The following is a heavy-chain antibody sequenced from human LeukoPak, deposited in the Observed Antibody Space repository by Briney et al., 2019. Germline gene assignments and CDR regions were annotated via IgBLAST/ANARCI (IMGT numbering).Heavy chain of an antibody. V-gene: IGHV4-34*01. CDR3: ARSCPVLRYSLGMDV. Sequence: PSETLSLTCAVYGGSFSGYYWSWIRQPPGKGLEWIGEINHSGSTNYNPSLKSRVTISVDTSKNQFSPKLSSVTAADTAVYYCARSCPVLRYSLGMDVWGKGTTVTVSS. CDR2: INHSGST. D-gene: IGHD2-15*01. CDR1: GGSFSGYY. J-gene: IGHJ6*04.